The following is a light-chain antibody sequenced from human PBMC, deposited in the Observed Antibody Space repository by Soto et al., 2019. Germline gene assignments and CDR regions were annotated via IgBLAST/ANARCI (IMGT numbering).Light chain of an antibody. V-gene: IGLV2-14*01. CDR2: EVS. CDR3: SSYTRSSTSV. Sequence: QSVLTQPASVSGSPGQSITISCTGTSSDVGGYNYVSWYQQHPGKAPKLMISEVSNRPSGVSNRFSGSKSGNTASLTISGLQAEDEADYYCSSYTRSSTSVFGAGTQLTVL. CDR1: SSDVGGYNY. J-gene: IGLJ3*02.